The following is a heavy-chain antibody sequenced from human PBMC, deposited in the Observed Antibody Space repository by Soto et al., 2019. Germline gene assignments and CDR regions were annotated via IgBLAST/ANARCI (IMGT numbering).Heavy chain of an antibody. CDR1: GFTFGDYA. D-gene: IGHD3-16*01. Sequence: GGSLRLSCTASGFTFGDYAMSWVRQAPGKGLEWVGFIRSKAYGGTTEYAASVKGRFTISRDDSKSIAYLQMNSLKTEDTAVYYCTRDPGGPSQSVWGSYLPGYYYYGMDVWGQGTTVTVSS. J-gene: IGHJ6*02. CDR2: IRSKAYGGTT. CDR3: TRDPGGPSQSVWGSYLPGYYYYGMDV. V-gene: IGHV3-49*04.